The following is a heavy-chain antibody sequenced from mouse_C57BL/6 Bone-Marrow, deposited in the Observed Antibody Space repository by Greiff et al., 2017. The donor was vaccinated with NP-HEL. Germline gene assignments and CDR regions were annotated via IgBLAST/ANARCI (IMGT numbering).Heavy chain of an antibody. CDR1: GYTFTSYG. Sequence: QVQLQQSGAELARPGASVKLSCKASGYTFTSYGISWVKQRTGQGLEWIGEIYPRSGNTYYNEKFKGKATLTADKSSSTAYMELRSLTSEDSAFYFCARSGLLLRLGVWGTGTTVTVSS. CDR2: IYPRSGNT. CDR3: ARSGLLLRLGV. V-gene: IGHV1-81*01. J-gene: IGHJ1*03. D-gene: IGHD1-1*01.